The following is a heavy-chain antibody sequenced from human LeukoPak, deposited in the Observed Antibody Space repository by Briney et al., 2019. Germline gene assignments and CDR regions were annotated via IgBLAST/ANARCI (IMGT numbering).Heavy chain of an antibody. Sequence: SVQVSCKASGGTFRTYAISWVRQAPGQGLEWMGGLIPIFGTANYAQKFQGRVTITADKSTSTAYMELSSLRSEDTAVYYCARDPRGYCSSTSCPDAFDIWGQGTMVTVSS. V-gene: IGHV1-69*06. CDR2: LIPIFGTA. CDR3: ARDPRGYCSSTSCPDAFDI. CDR1: GGTFRTYA. D-gene: IGHD2-2*01. J-gene: IGHJ3*02.